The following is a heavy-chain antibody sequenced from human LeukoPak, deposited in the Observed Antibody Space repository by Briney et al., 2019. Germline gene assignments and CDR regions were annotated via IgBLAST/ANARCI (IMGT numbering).Heavy chain of an antibody. CDR1: GGTFSSYA. CDR3: ARLQSYDSSGYYSGNDAFDI. V-gene: IGHV1-69*05. Sequence: SVKVSCKASGGTFSSYAISRVRQAPGQGLEWMGGIIPIFGTANYAQKFQGRVTITTDESTSTAYMELSSLRSEDTAVYYCARLQSYDSSGYYSGNDAFDIWGQGTMVTVSS. CDR2: IIPIFGTA. D-gene: IGHD3-22*01. J-gene: IGHJ3*02.